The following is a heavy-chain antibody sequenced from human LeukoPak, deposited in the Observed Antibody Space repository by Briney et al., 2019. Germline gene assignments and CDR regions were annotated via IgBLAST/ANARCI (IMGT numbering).Heavy chain of an antibody. CDR3: ARHLYYYDSSGYYYGSNINYYFDY. D-gene: IGHD3-22*01. CDR2: IYYSGST. J-gene: IGHJ4*02. V-gene: IGHV4-59*08. Sequence: SETLSLTCTVSGGSISSYYWSWIRQPPGKGLEWIGYIYYSGSTYYNPSLKSRVTISVDTSKNQFSLKLSSVTAADTAVYYCARHLYYYDSSGYYYGSNINYYFDYWGQGTLVTVSS. CDR1: GGSISSYY.